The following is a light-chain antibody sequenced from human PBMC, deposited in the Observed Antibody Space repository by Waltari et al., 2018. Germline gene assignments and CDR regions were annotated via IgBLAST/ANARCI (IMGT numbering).Light chain of an antibody. V-gene: IGLV1-44*01. J-gene: IGLJ2*01. CDR3: AAWDDSLKAVL. CDR2: SNN. Sequence: QSVLTQPPSASGPPGQTATISCSGSTSNIGSNTVNWYQQLPGTAPKLLTQSNNQRASGVPDRFSGSKSGTSASRIISGLQSEDEAEYFCAAWDDSLKAVLFGGGTKLTVL. CDR1: TSNIGSNT.